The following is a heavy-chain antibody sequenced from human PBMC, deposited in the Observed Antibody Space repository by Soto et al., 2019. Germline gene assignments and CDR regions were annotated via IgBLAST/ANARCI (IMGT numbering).Heavy chain of an antibody. V-gene: IGHV1-46*01. Sequence: ASVKVSCKASKYTFISYHIHWVRQDPGQGLEWLGIINPSGAYTNYAQKCQGRVTMTRDTSTSTVYMELRSRRFEDTAMYYCARDISLSMVRGVISHWGQGTLVTVSS. J-gene: IGHJ4*02. CDR1: KYTFISYH. D-gene: IGHD3-10*01. CDR2: INPSGAYT. CDR3: ARDISLSMVRGVISH.